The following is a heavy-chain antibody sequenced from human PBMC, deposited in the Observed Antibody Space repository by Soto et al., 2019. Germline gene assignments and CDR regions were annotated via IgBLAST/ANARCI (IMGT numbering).Heavy chain of an antibody. D-gene: IGHD6-19*01. CDR3: ARDNGRAVAGYYFDY. J-gene: IGHJ4*02. Sequence: EVQLVESGGGLVKPGGSLRLSCAASGFTFSSYSMNWVRQAPGKGLEWVSSISSSSSYIYYADSVKGRFTISRDNAKNSLYLKMNSLGAEDTAVYYCARDNGRAVAGYYFDYWGQGTLVTVSS. V-gene: IGHV3-21*01. CDR1: GFTFSSYS. CDR2: ISSSSSYI.